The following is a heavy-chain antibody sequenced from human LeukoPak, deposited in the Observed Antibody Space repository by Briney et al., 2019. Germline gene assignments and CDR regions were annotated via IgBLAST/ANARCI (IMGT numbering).Heavy chain of an antibody. V-gene: IGHV3-21*01. CDR2: ISSSSSYI. CDR3: ASGSVGVVQSAYFDY. D-gene: IGHD3-3*01. Sequence: PGGSLRLSCAASGFTFSSYSMNWVRQAPGKGLEWVSSISSSSSYIYYADSVKGRFTISRDNAKNSLYLQMNSLRAEDTAVYYCASGSVGVVQSAYFDYWGQGTLVIVSS. J-gene: IGHJ4*02. CDR1: GFTFSSYS.